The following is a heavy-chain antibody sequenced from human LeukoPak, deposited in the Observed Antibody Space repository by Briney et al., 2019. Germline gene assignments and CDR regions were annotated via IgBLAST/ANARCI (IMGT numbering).Heavy chain of an antibody. J-gene: IGHJ4*02. V-gene: IGHV1-2*06. CDR3: ARDQVRRGWELLGY. CDR2: INPNSGGT. CDR1: GYTFTGYY. Sequence: ASVKVSCKASGYTFTGYYMHWVRQAPGQGLEWMGRINPNSGGTNYAQKFQGRVTMTRDTSISTAYMELSRLGSDDTAVYYCARDQVRRGWELLGYWGQGTLVTVSS. D-gene: IGHD1-26*01.